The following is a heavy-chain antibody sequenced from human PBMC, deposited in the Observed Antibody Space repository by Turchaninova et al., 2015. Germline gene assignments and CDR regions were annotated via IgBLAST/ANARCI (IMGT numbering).Heavy chain of an antibody. J-gene: IGHJ4*02. Sequence: EVQLVESGGGLVQPGGSLRLSCAASGFTFNKYEMHWVRQAPGKGLVWVSRIRSDGSTTSYVDSVKGRFTISRDNARNTLYLQMNSLRDEDTAVYYCASDPILAAGTGRNYWGQGIPVTVSS. V-gene: IGHV3-74*02. CDR1: GFTFNKYE. CDR2: IRSDGSTT. D-gene: IGHD6-13*01. CDR3: ASDPILAAGTGRNY.